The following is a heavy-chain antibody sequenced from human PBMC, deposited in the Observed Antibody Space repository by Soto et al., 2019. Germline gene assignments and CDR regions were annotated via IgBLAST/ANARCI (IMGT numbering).Heavy chain of an antibody. Sequence: LSLTCTVSGGSISSSSYYWGWIRQPPGKGLEWIGSIYYSGSTYYNPSLKSRVTISVDTSKNQFSLKLSSVTAADTAVYYCARHYYDSSGYLYWGQGTLVTVSS. V-gene: IGHV4-39*01. CDR2: IYYSGST. J-gene: IGHJ4*02. D-gene: IGHD3-22*01. CDR3: ARHYYDSSGYLY. CDR1: GGSISSSSYY.